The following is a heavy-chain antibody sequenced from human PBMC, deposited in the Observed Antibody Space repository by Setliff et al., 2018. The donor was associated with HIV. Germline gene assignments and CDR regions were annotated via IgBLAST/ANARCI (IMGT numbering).Heavy chain of an antibody. J-gene: IGHJ1*01. CDR1: GVSVSSGGYY. Sequence: SETLSLTCTVSGVSVSSGGYYWSWIRQHPGKGLEWIGYVYYTGTTYFNPSLKSRITISVDTSKNQFSLMLGFVTAADTAVYYCARGESTTWDLAEYFQHWGHGTRVTVS. V-gene: IGHV4-31*03. CDR2: VYYTGTT. CDR3: ARGESTTWDLAEYFQH. D-gene: IGHD2-2*01.